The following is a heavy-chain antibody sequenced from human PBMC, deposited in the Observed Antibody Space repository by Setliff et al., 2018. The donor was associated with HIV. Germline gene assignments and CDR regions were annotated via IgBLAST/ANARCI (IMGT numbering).Heavy chain of an antibody. V-gene: IGHV1-69*13. CDR2: IIPILGTA. Sequence: GASVKVSCKAAGGTFSSYGISWVRQAPGQGLEWMGGIIPILGTANYAQKFQGRVTITADESTSTAYMELRSLGPEDTAVYYCARQYYDSSGFDLDPYYFDYWGQGTLVTVSS. D-gene: IGHD3-22*01. J-gene: IGHJ4*01. CDR3: ARQYYDSSGFDLDPYYFDY. CDR1: GGTFSSYG.